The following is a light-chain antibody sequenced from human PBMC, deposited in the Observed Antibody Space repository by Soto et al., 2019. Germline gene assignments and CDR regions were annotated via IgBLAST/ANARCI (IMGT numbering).Light chain of an antibody. V-gene: IGLV2-23*01. CDR1: SSDVGSYDV. J-gene: IGLJ2*01. CDR2: ESI. Sequence: QSALTQPASVSGSPGQSITISCTGTSSDVGSYDVVSCYQQHPAKANKLIIYESIKRPSGVSILSSGSKSGNTASLTISGLQAEDEADYCCSSYAGSNTPLLFGGGTKLTVL. CDR3: SSYAGSNTPLL.